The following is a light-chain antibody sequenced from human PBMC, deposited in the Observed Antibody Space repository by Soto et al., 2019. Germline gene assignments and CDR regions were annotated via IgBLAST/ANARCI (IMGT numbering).Light chain of an antibody. Sequence: QSALTQTPSASGTPGQTVTISCSGSRSNIGNNAVSWYQQFPGTAPKLLIYKNNQRPSGVPDRFSGSKSGTSASLAISGLQSGDGADYYCATWDDSLNARGVFGGGTKLTVL. V-gene: IGLV1-44*01. CDR1: RSNIGNNA. J-gene: IGLJ3*02. CDR3: ATWDDSLNARGV. CDR2: KNN.